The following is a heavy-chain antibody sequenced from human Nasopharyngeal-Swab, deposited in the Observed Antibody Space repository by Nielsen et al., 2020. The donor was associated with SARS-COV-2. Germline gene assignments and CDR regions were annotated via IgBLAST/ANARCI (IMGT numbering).Heavy chain of an antibody. J-gene: IGHJ6*03. CDR2: IKQDGSKK. CDR1: GFTFSSYW. D-gene: IGHD4-11*01. V-gene: IGHV3-7*01. CDR3: ARQTSNPYYYYYYMDV. Sequence: GGSLRLSCAASGFTFSSYWMSWVRQAPGKGLEWVANIKQDGSKKYYVDSVKGRFTISRDNAKNSLYLQMNSLRAEDTAVYYCARQTSNPYYYYYYMDVWGKGTTVTVSS.